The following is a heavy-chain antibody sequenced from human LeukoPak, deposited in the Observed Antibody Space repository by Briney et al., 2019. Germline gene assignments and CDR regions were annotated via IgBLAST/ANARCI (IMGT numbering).Heavy chain of an antibody. Sequence: GGSLRLSCAASGFTFSSYAMHWVRQAPGKGLEWVAVISYDGSNKYYADSVKGRFTISRDNSKNTLYLQMNSPRAEDTAVYYCARDPTPPYGDYALWMDYWGQGTLVTVSS. J-gene: IGHJ4*02. CDR2: ISYDGSNK. CDR3: ARDPTPPYGDYALWMDY. V-gene: IGHV3-30-3*01. CDR1: GFTFSSYA. D-gene: IGHD4-17*01.